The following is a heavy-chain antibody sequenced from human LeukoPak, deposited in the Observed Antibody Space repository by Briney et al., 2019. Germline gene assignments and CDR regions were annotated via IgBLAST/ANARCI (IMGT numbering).Heavy chain of an antibody. CDR2: IGSSGSTV. CDR1: GFTFSAYE. J-gene: IGHJ3*02. V-gene: IGHV3-48*03. D-gene: IGHD4-23*01. Sequence: GGSLRLSCAASGFTFSAYEMNWVRQAPGKGLEWVSYIGSSGSTVYYADSVKGRFTISRDNAKNSLYMQMESLRDEDTAIYYCARDTPEYSNSPDALDIWGQGTMVTVSS. CDR3: ARDTPEYSNSPDALDI.